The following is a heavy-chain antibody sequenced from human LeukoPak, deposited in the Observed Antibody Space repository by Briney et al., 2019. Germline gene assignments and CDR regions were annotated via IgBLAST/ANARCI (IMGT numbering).Heavy chain of an antibody. CDR3: AKDIRVAAPDWGGMDV. J-gene: IGHJ6*02. V-gene: IGHV3-9*01. Sequence: PGRSLRLFCAASGFTFDDYAMHWVRRAPGKGLEWVSGISCNTGRIGYADSVKGRFTISRDNAKNSLYLQMNSLRAEDTALYYCAKDIRVAAPDWGGMDVWGQGTTVTVSS. D-gene: IGHD6-13*01. CDR2: ISCNTGRI. CDR1: GFTFDDYA.